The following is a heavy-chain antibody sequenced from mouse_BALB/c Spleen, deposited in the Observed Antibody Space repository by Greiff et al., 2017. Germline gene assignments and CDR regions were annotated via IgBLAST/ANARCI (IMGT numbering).Heavy chain of an antibody. J-gene: IGHJ2*01. CDR1: GYTFTDYE. CDR2: IDPETGGT. D-gene: IGHD1-2*01. Sequence: QVQLKESGAELVRPGASVTLSCKASGYTFTDYEMHWVKQTPVHGLEWIGAIDPETGGTAYNQKFKGKATLTADKSSSTAYMELRSLTSEDSAVYYCTRPDTTATFDYWGQGTTLTVSS. V-gene: IGHV1-15*01. CDR3: TRPDTTATFDY.